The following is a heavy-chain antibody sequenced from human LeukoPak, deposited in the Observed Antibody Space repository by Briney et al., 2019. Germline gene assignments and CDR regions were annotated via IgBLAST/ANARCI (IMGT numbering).Heavy chain of an antibody. CDR2: VYYSGTP. Sequence: PSETLSLTCTVSGGSISGTYYYWGWIRQPPGKGLEWIGSVYYSGTPYYNPSLKSRVTISVDTSKNQFSLKLSSVTAADTAVYYCARIPVGYWGQGTLVTVSS. CDR1: GGSISGTYYY. CDR3: ARIPVGY. D-gene: IGHD2-21*01. J-gene: IGHJ4*02. V-gene: IGHV4-39*01.